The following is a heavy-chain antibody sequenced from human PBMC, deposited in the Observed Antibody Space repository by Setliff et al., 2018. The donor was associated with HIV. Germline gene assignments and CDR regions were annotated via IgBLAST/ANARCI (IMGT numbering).Heavy chain of an antibody. J-gene: IGHJ6*03. Sequence: SVKVSCKASGGTFSSYPISWVRQAPGQGLEWMGGILPIFGTTHSAQKFQGRVTVTADESTSTAYMQLSSLRSDDTAVYYCARGRNYDSSGYGDYYYYMDVWGKGTTVTVSS. D-gene: IGHD3-22*01. CDR2: ILPIFGTT. CDR1: GGTFSSYP. CDR3: ARGRNYDSSGYGDYYYYMDV. V-gene: IGHV1-69*13.